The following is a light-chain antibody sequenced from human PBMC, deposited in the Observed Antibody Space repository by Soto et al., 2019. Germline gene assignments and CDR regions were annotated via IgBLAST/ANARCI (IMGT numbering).Light chain of an antibody. CDR1: SSDVGGFNS. CDR3: YSYAGTNTHV. Sequence: QSVLTQPRSVSGSPGQSVTISCTGTSSDVGGFNSASWYQHHPDKVPKLMIYDVTKRPSGVPFRFSGSKSGNTASLTISGLQADDEADYYCYSYAGTNTHVFGTGTKVTVL. J-gene: IGLJ1*01. V-gene: IGLV2-11*01. CDR2: DVT.